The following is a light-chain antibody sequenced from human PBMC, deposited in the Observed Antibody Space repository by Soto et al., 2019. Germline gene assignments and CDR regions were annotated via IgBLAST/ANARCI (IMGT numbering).Light chain of an antibody. CDR1: SSDVAGYNY. Sequence: QSALTQPASVSGSPGQSITISCTGTSSDVAGYNYVSWYQQHPGKAPKLMIYEVNNRPSGVSNRFSGSKSGNTASLTISGLQSEDEADYYCASYTSTNTLVVFGGGTKLTVL. V-gene: IGLV2-14*01. J-gene: IGLJ2*01. CDR2: EVN. CDR3: ASYTSTNTLVV.